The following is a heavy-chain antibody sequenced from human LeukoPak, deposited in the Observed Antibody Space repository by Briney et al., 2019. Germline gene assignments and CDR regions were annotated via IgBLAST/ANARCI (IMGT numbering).Heavy chain of an antibody. CDR2: MSPNSGDT. CDR3: AKVEQVAMVAYYYYGMDV. V-gene: IGHV1-8*01. D-gene: IGHD5-12*01. J-gene: IGHJ6*02. Sequence: ASVKVSCKASGYTFTSYDFNWVRQATGQRPEWMGWMSPNSGDTGYAQKFQDRVTMTRNTSISTAYMELSSLRSDDTAVYYCAKVEQVAMVAYYYYGMDVWGQGTTVTVSS. CDR1: GYTFTSYD.